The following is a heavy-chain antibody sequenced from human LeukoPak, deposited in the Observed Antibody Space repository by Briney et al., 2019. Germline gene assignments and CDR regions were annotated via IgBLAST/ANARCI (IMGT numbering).Heavy chain of an antibody. CDR1: GGSISSSSYY. V-gene: IGHV4-39*05. J-gene: IGHJ4*02. Sequence: PSETPSLTCTVSGGSISSSSYYWGWIRQPPGKGLEWIGSIYYSGSTYYNPSLKSRVTISVDTSKNQFSLKLSSVTAADTAVYYCAGGIAVAPPDYWGQGTLVTVSS. CDR3: AGGIAVAPPDY. CDR2: IYYSGST. D-gene: IGHD6-19*01.